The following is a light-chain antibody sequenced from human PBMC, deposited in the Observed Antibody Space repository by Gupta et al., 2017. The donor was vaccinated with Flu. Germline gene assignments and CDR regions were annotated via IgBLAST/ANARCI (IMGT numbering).Light chain of an antibody. Sequence: QSVTVSCTGTSSDIGGYNYVSWYQQHPGKAPILMIYDVSKRPSGVPDRFSGSKSGNTATLTISGLQAEDEADYYCCSFAGGFYVFGTGTKVTVL. CDR2: DVS. V-gene: IGLV2-11*01. CDR3: CSFAGGFYV. J-gene: IGLJ1*01. CDR1: SSDIGGYNY.